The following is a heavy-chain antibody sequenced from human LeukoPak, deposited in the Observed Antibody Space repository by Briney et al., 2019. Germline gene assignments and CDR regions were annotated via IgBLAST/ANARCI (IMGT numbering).Heavy chain of an antibody. CDR3: TRDSGDSSGYFDY. CDR2: IIPILGIP. V-gene: IGHV1-69*04. Sequence: ASVKVSCKASGGTISSYAISWVRQAPGQGLEWMGRIIPILGIPKYAQKFQGRVTITADKSTSTANLELSSLRSEDTAVYYCTRDSGDSSGYFDYWGQGTLVTVSS. D-gene: IGHD3-22*01. CDR1: GGTISSYA. J-gene: IGHJ4*02.